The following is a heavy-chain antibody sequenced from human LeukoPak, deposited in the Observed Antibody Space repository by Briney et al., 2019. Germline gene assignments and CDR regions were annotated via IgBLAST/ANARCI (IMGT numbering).Heavy chain of an antibody. CDR2: INHSGST. D-gene: IGHD3-10*01. CDR1: GGSFSGYY. CDR3: AKRLYYYGSGSYFGN. Sequence: PSETLSLTCAVYGGSFSGYYWSWIRQPPGKGLEWIGEINHSGSTNYNPSLKSRVTISVDTSKNQFSLKLSSVTAADTAVYYCAKRLYYYGSGSYFGNWGQGTLVTVSS. J-gene: IGHJ4*02. V-gene: IGHV4-34*01.